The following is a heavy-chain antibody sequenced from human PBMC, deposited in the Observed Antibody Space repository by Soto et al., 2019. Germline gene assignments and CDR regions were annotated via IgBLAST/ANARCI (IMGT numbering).Heavy chain of an antibody. V-gene: IGHV4-30-4*01. J-gene: IGHJ4*02. CDR1: GGSISSGDYY. CDR2: IYYSGST. CDR3: ARDRITGTTDY. Sequence: SESLSLTCTVSGGSISSGDYYWSWIRQPPGKGLEWIGYIYYSGSTYYNPSLKSRVTISVDTSKNQFSLKLSSVTAADTAVYYCARDRITGTTDYWGQGTLVTGS. D-gene: IGHD1-7*01.